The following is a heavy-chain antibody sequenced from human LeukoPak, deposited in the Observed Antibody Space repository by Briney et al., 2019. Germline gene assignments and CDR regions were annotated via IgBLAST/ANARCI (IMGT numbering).Heavy chain of an antibody. CDR2: IYYSGST. CDR3: ARELPNYDILTGYPKNWFDP. Sequence: WETLSLTCTVSGGSISSYYWSWIRQPPGKGLEGIGYIYYSGSTNYNPSLKSRVTISVDTSKNQFSLKLSSVTAADTAVYYCARELPNYDILTGYPKNWFDPWGQGTLVTVSS. CDR1: GGSISSYY. D-gene: IGHD3-9*01. J-gene: IGHJ5*02. V-gene: IGHV4-59*01.